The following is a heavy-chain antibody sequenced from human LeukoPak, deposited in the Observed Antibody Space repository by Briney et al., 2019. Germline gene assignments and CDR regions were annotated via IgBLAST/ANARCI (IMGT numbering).Heavy chain of an antibody. D-gene: IGHD4-17*01. CDR3: ASQYGDSRWFDP. J-gene: IGHJ5*02. CDR1: GYSISSGYY. V-gene: IGHV4-38-2*02. Sequence: PSETLSLTCTVSGYSISSGYYWGWIRQPPGKGLEWIGSIYHSGSTYYNPSLKSRVTISVDTSKNQFSLKLSSVTAADTAVYYCASQYGDSRWFDPWGQGTLVTVSS. CDR2: IYHSGST.